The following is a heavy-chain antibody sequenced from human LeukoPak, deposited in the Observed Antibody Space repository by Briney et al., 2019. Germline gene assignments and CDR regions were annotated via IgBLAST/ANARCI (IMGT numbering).Heavy chain of an antibody. CDR3: AKVGNSGSFHGWVDY. J-gene: IGHJ4*02. V-gene: IGHV3-30*02. D-gene: IGHD1-26*01. CDR1: GFTFSSYG. Sequence: GGSLRLSCAASGFTFSSYGMHWVRQAPGKGLEWVAFIRYDGSNKYYADSVKGRFTISRDNSKNTLYLQMNSLRAEDTAVYYCAKVGNSGSFHGWVDYWGQGTLVTVSS. CDR2: IRYDGSNK.